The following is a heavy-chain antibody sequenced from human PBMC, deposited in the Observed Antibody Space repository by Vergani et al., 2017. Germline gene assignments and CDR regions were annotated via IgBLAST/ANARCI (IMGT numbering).Heavy chain of an antibody. CDR3: ARYYDFWSGQAAFDY. V-gene: IGHV3-53*01. CDR1: GFTVSSNY. J-gene: IGHJ4*02. CDR2: IYSGGST. D-gene: IGHD3-3*01. Sequence: EVQLVESGGGLIQPGGSLRLSCAASGFTVSSNYMSWVRQAPGKGLEWVSFIYSGGSTDYADSVKGRFTISRDNSKNTLYLQMNSLRAEDTAVYYCARYYDFWSGQAAFDYWGQGTLVTVSS.